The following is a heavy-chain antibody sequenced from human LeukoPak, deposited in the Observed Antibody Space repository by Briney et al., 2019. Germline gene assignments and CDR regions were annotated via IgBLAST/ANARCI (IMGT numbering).Heavy chain of an antibody. D-gene: IGHD1-26*01. CDR1: GYTFTSYS. J-gene: IGHJ6*03. CDR3: ARLARYSWSPISPLYYYYYMDV. Sequence: ASVKVSCKASGYTFTSYSMNWVRQAPGQGPEWMGIINPSDASTAYAQKFQGRVTMTRDMSTSTVYMELSSLRSEDTAVYYCARLARYSWSPISPLYYYYYMDVWGKGTTVTVSS. V-gene: IGHV1-46*01. CDR2: INPSDAST.